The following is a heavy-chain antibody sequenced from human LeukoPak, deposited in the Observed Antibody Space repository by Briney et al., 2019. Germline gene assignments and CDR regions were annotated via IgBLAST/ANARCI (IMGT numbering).Heavy chain of an antibody. CDR1: GGSFSGYY. CDR3: AIACGGDCYSGRPNDY. D-gene: IGHD2-21*02. CDR2: INHSGST. J-gene: IGHJ4*02. Sequence: PSETLSLTCAVYGGSFSGYYWSWIRQPPGKGLEWIGEINHSGSTNYNPSLKSRVTISVDTSKNQFSLKLSSVTAADTAVYYCAIACGGDCYSGRPNDYWGQGTLVTVSS. V-gene: IGHV4-34*01.